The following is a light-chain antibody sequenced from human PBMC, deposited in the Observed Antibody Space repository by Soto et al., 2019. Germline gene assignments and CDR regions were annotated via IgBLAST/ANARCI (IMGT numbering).Light chain of an antibody. J-gene: IGKJ1*01. CDR3: QQRSSWPRT. CDR1: QGVSSY. Sequence: EIVLTQSPATVSLSPGERATLSCRASQGVSSYLAWYQQKPGQPPRLLIYDASNRATGIPARFSGSGSGTDFTLTINSLEPADVAVYYCQQRSSWPRTFGQGTKVEI. CDR2: DAS. V-gene: IGKV3-11*01.